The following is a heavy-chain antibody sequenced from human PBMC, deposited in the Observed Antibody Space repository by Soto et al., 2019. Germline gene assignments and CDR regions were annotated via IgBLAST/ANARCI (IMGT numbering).Heavy chain of an antibody. CDR3: AKVPGILWFGELNYYYGMYV. J-gene: IGHJ6*02. Sequence: PGGSLRLSCAASGFTFSSYGMHWVRQAPGKGLEWVAVISYDGSNKYYADSVKGRFTISRDNSKNTLYLQMNSLRAEDTAVYYCAKVPGILWFGELNYYYGMYVWGQGTTVTVSS. V-gene: IGHV3-30*18. CDR1: GFTFSSYG. D-gene: IGHD3-10*01. CDR2: ISYDGSNK.